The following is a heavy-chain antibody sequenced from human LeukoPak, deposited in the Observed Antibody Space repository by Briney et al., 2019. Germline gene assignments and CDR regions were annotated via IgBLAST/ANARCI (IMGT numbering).Heavy chain of an antibody. CDR3: AREIYCSASSCTGGVFDI. J-gene: IGHJ3*02. CDR1: GFTVSSNY. V-gene: IGHV3-53*01. Sequence: GGSLRLSCAASGFTVSSNYMSWVRQAPGKGLEWVSVIYSGGSTYYAGSVKGRFTISRDNSKNTLYLQMNSLRVEDTAVYYCAREIYCSASSCTGGVFDIWGQGTMVTVSS. D-gene: IGHD2-15*01. CDR2: IYSGGST.